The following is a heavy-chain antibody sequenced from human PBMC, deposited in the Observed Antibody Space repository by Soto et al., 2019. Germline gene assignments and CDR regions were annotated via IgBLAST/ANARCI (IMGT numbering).Heavy chain of an antibody. D-gene: IGHD7-27*01. CDR3: ARDRPLGWAIYGMDV. V-gene: IGHV1-2*04. CDR2: INPNSGGT. CDR1: GYTFTGYY. Sequence: GASVKVSCKASGYTFTGYYMHWVRQAPGQGLEWMGWINPNSGGTNYAQKFQGWVTMTRDTSISTAYMELSRLRSDDTAVYYCARDRPLGWAIYGMDVWGQGTTVTVSS. J-gene: IGHJ6*02.